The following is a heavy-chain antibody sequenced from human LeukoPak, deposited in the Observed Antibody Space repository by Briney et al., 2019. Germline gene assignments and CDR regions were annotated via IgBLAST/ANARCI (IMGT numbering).Heavy chain of an antibody. Sequence: ASVKVSCKASGGTFSSYAISWVRQAPGQGLEWMGRIIPILGIANYAQKFQGRVTITADKSTSTAYMELSSLRSEDTAVYYCARDSGSQMFGPWGQGTLVTVSS. D-gene: IGHD3-10*01. CDR2: IIPILGIA. CDR1: GGTFSSYA. CDR3: ARDSGSQMFGP. J-gene: IGHJ5*02. V-gene: IGHV1-69*04.